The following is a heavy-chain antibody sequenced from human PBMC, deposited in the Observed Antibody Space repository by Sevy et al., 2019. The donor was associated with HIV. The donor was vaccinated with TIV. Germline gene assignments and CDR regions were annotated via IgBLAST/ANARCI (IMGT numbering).Heavy chain of an antibody. D-gene: IGHD6-13*01. Sequence: ASVKVSCKASGYTFTGYYMHWVRQAPGQGLEWMGWINPKSGGTNYAQKFQGRVTMTRGTSIRTAYIELSMLRSDDTAVYYCARWTYSSSWYYYYGMDVWGQGTTVTVSS. V-gene: IGHV1-2*02. CDR1: GYTFTGYY. CDR2: INPKSGGT. CDR3: ARWTYSSSWYYYYGMDV. J-gene: IGHJ6*02.